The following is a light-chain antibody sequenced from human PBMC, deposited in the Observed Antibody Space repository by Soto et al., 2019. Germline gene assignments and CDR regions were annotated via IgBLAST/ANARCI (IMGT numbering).Light chain of an antibody. CDR2: AAS. V-gene: IGKV1-27*01. CDR1: QGISHF. CDR3: QKYNTVPRT. Sequence: DIQMTQSPSSLSASVGDRVTITCRASQGISHFLAWYQQKPGKVPKLLIYAASILQSGVSPRFSGSGSGTEFTLTISSLQPEDVATYYCQKYNTVPRTFGQGTKVEI. J-gene: IGKJ1*01.